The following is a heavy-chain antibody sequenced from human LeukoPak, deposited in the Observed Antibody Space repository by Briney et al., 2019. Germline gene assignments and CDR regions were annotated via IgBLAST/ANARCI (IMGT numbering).Heavy chain of an antibody. CDR2: ISSSSSYI. J-gene: IGHJ4*02. V-gene: IGHV3-21*01. CDR1: GFTFSSYS. CDR3: AREGTYYYDGSGHYY. Sequence: GGSLRLSCAASGFTFSSYSMNWVRQAPGKGLEWVSSISSSSSYIYYADSVKGRFTISRDNAKNSLYLQMNSLRAEDTAVYYCAREGTYYYDGSGHYYWGQGTLVTVSS. D-gene: IGHD3-22*01.